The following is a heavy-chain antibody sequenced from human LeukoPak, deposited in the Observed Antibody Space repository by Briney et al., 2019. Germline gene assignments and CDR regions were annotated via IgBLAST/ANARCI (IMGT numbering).Heavy chain of an antibody. J-gene: IGHJ6*03. CDR3: ARGGFRYYDFWSGPSSAYMDV. V-gene: IGHV4-34*01. CDR1: GGSFSGYY. Sequence: PSETLSLTCAVYGGSFSGYYWSWIRQPPGKGLEWIGEINHSGSTNYNPSLKSRVTISVDTSKNQFSLKLSSVTAADTAVYYCARGGFRYYDFWSGPSSAYMDVWGKGTTVTVSS. D-gene: IGHD3-3*01. CDR2: INHSGST.